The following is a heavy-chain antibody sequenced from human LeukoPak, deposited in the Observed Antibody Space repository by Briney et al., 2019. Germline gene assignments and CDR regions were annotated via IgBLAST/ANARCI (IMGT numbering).Heavy chain of an antibody. V-gene: IGHV3-30*03. Sequence: GTSLRLSCAASGLTFHDHGMGWVRQAPGKGLEWVAVIAADGGVKQYADFVKGRFSLSRDNSKNTVFLEMNGLTVEDTAVYYCAREATWGQWYFDLWGQGAPVTVSS. CDR1: GLTFHDHG. CDR3: AREATWGQWYFDL. J-gene: IGHJ4*02. D-gene: IGHD6-19*01. CDR2: IAADGGVK.